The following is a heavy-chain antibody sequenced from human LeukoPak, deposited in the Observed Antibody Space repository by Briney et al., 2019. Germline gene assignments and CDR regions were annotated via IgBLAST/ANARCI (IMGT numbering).Heavy chain of an antibody. V-gene: IGHV3-7*01. D-gene: IGHD1-26*01. CDR2: IKQDGSET. Sequence: GGSLRLSCAASGFTFSSYWMTWVRQAPGRGLEWVANIKQDGSETYYVDSLKGRFTISRDSAKNSLYLQMNSLRAEDTAVYYCARHSGSYYRMGIDYWGQGTLVTVSS. CDR1: GFTFSSYW. J-gene: IGHJ4*02. CDR3: ARHSGSYYRMGIDY.